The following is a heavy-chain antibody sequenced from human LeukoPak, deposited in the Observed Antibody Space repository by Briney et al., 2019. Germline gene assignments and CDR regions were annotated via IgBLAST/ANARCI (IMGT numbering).Heavy chain of an antibody. J-gene: IGHJ6*03. CDR2: IYTSGST. CDR3: ARVSSSSSAYYYYYMDV. CDR1: GGSISSYY. Sequence: SETLSLTCTVSGGSISSYYWSWTRQPAGKGLEWIGRIYTSGSTNYNPSLKSRVTMSVDTSKNQFSLKLSSVTAADTAVYYCARVSSSSSAYYYYYMDVWGKGTTVTVSS. V-gene: IGHV4-4*07. D-gene: IGHD6-6*01.